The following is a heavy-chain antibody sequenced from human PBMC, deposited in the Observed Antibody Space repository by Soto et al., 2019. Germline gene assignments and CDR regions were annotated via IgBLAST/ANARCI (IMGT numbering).Heavy chain of an antibody. CDR1: GYTLTELS. J-gene: IGHJ4*02. Sequence: ASVKVSCKVSGYTLTELSMHRVRQAPGKGLEWMGGFDPEDGETIYAQKFQGRVTMTEDTSTDTAYMELSSLRSEDTAVYYCATVGSSGWFNYFDYWGQGTLVTVSS. CDR2: FDPEDGET. D-gene: IGHD6-19*01. CDR3: ATVGSSGWFNYFDY. V-gene: IGHV1-24*01.